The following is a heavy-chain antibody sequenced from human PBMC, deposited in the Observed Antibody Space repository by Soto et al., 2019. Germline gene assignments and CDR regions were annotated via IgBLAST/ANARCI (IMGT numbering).Heavy chain of an antibody. CDR3: TTALGYCSGGSCYSINYFDY. V-gene: IGHV3-15*01. J-gene: IGHJ4*02. Sequence: GGSLRLSCAASGFTFSNAWMSWVRQAPGKGLEWVGRIKSKTDGGTTDYAAPVKGRFTISRDDSKNTLYLQMNSLKTEDTAVYYCTTALGYCSGGSCYSINYFDYWGQGTLVTVSS. CDR2: IKSKTDGGTT. D-gene: IGHD2-15*01. CDR1: GFTFSNAW.